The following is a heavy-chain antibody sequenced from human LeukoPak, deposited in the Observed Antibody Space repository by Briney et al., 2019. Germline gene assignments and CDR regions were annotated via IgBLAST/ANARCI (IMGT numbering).Heavy chain of an antibody. CDR3: ARDLPRPTYYYDSSGLDY. CDR2: INPNSGGT. D-gene: IGHD3-22*01. V-gene: IGHV1-2*02. Sequence: ASVKVSCKASGYTFTGYCMHWVRQAPGQGLGWMGWINPNSGGTNYAQKFQGRVTMTRDTSISTAYMELSRLRSDDTAVYYCARDLPRPTYYYDSSGLDYWGQGTLVTVSS. J-gene: IGHJ4*02. CDR1: GYTFTGYC.